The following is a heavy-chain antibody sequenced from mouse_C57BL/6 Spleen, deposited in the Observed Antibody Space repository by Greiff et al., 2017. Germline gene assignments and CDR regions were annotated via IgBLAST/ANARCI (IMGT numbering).Heavy chain of an antibody. Sequence: QVQLQQPGAELVKPGASVKLSCKASGYTFTSYWMHWVKQRPGQGLEWIGMIHPNSGSTNYNEKFKSKATLTVDKSSSTAYMQLSSLTSEDSAVYYCARWDPYGRAMDDWGQETSVTVSS. CDR2: IHPNSGST. D-gene: IGHD4-1*01. J-gene: IGHJ4*01. V-gene: IGHV1-64*01. CDR1: GYTFTSYW. CDR3: ARWDPYGRAMDD.